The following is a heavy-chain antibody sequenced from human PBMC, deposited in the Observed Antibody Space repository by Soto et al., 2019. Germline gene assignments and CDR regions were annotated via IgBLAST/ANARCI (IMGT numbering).Heavy chain of an antibody. CDR3: ARHTSSESYYNNWFDP. CDR1: GGSISSSSYY. J-gene: IGHJ5*02. CDR2: IYYSGST. V-gene: IGHV4-39*01. Sequence: SETLSLTCTVSGGSISSSSYYWGWIRQHPGKGLEWIGSIYYSGSTYYNPSLKSRVTISVDTSKNQFSLKLSSVTAADTAVYYCARHTSSESYYNNWFDPWGQGTLVTVSS. D-gene: IGHD3-10*01.